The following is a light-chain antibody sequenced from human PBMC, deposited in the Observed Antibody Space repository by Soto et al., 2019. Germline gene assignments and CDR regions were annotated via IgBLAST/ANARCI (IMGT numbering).Light chain of an antibody. CDR3: QQYGSSPTT. J-gene: IGKJ1*01. Sequence: DIVLTQSPGTLSLSPGERATLSCRASQTVLNNYLTWYQQKPGQAPRRPIFGASFRATGIPDRFSGSGSGTDFTLTISRLEPEDFAVYYCQQYGSSPTTFGQGTKVDIK. V-gene: IGKV3-20*01. CDR1: QTVLNNY. CDR2: GAS.